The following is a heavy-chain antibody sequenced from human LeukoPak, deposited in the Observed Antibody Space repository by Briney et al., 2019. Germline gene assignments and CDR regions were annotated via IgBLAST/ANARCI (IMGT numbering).Heavy chain of an antibody. D-gene: IGHD3-10*01. CDR1: GFTFGTYG. CDR3: AKGGPGSGSYFADY. J-gene: IGHJ4*02. V-gene: IGHV3-23*01. CDR2: ISGSGGST. Sequence: GGSLRLSCAASGFTFGTYGMHWVRQAPGKGLEWVSAISGSGGSTHYADSVKGRFTVSRDNSKNTLYLQMNSLRAEDTAVYYCAKGGPGSGSYFADYWGQGTLVTVSS.